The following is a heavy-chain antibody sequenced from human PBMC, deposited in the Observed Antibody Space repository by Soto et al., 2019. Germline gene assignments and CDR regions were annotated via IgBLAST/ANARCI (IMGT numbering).Heavy chain of an antibody. D-gene: IGHD1-26*01. CDR3: ARLVGAYQHYLDY. J-gene: IGHJ4*02. CDR2: ISGTSNHI. CDR1: GFTFSSNS. Sequence: VGSLRLSCAASGFTFSSNSIIWVRQAPGKGLEWVAYISGTSNHIYYADSVRGRFTISRDNSKNSVFLQMNGLRAEDTAIYYCARLVGAYQHYLDYWGQGTLVTVSS. V-gene: IGHV3-21*01.